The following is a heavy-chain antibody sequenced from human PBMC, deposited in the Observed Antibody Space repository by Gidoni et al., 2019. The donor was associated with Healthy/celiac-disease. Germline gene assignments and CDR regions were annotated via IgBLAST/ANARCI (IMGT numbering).Heavy chain of an antibody. J-gene: IGHJ4*02. CDR2: INHSGST. CDR1: GGSFSGYY. CDR3: ARGSAGTAPVDFDY. D-gene: IGHD1-1*01. Sequence: QVQLQQWGAGLLKPSETLSLTCAVYGGSFSGYYWSWIRQPPGKGLEWIGEINHSGSTNYNPSLKSRVTISVDTSTNQFSLKLSSVTAADTAVYYCARGSAGTAPVDFDYWGQGTLVTVSS. V-gene: IGHV4-34*01.